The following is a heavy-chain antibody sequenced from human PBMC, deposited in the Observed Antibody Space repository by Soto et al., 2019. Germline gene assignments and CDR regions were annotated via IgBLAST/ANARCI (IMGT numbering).Heavy chain of an antibody. V-gene: IGHV1-18*01. Sequence: ASVKVSCKASGYTFTSYGISWVRQAPGQGLEWMGWISAYNGNTNYAQKLQGRVTMTTDTSTSTAYMELRSLRPDDTAVYYCARDTTYYDFWSGYQEFDYWGQGTLVTVSS. CDR3: ARDTTYYDFWSGYQEFDY. J-gene: IGHJ4*02. CDR1: GYTFTSYG. D-gene: IGHD3-3*01. CDR2: ISAYNGNT.